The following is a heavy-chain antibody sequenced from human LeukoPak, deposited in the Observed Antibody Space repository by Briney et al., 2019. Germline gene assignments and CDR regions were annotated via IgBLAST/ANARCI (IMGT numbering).Heavy chain of an antibody. Sequence: PSETLSLTCTVSGGSISSIGYYWGWIRHPPGKGLEWIGSIYHSGSSYYNPSLKSRVTISVDTSKNQFSLKLSSVTAADTAVYYCARQRGYSYGYFDYWGQGTLVTVSS. D-gene: IGHD5-18*01. CDR1: GGSISSIGYY. CDR2: IYHSGSS. V-gene: IGHV4-39*01. CDR3: ARQRGYSYGYFDY. J-gene: IGHJ4*02.